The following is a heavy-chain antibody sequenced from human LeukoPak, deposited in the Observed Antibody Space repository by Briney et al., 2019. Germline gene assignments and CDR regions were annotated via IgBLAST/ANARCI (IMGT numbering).Heavy chain of an antibody. CDR1: GGTFSSYA. Sequence: ASVKVSCKASGGTFSSYAISWVRQAPGQGLEWMGWINPNSGGTNYAQKFQGRVTMTRDTSISTAYMELSRLRSDDTAVYYCARLLNCGGDCSWGQGTLVTVSS. V-gene: IGHV1-2*02. CDR3: ARLLNCGGDCS. CDR2: INPNSGGT. D-gene: IGHD2-21*02. J-gene: IGHJ5*02.